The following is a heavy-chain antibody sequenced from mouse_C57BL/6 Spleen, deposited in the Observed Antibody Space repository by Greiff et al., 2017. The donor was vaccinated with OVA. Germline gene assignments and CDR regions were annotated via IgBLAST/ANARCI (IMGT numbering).Heavy chain of an antibody. V-gene: IGHV3-6*01. CDR3: ASQGWLLLYYAMDY. Sequence: DVQLQESGPGLVKPSQSLSLTCSVTGYSITSGYYWNWIRQFPGNKLEWMGYISYDGSNNYNPSLKNRISITRDTSKNQFFLKLNSVTTEDTATYYCASQGWLLLYYAMDYWGQGTSVTVSS. CDR2: ISYDGSN. D-gene: IGHD2-3*01. CDR1: GYSITSGYY. J-gene: IGHJ4*01.